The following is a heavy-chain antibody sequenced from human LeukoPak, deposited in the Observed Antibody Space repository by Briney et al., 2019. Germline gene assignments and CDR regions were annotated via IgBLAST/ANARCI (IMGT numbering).Heavy chain of an antibody. J-gene: IGHJ5*02. CDR1: GGSINTYGYY. CDR2: IYYSGST. V-gene: IGHV4-31*03. D-gene: IGHD2-21*02. Sequence: SQTLSLTCTVSGGSINTYGYYWSWIRQHPEKGLEWIGYIYYSGSTCYNPSLKSRDAISADMSKNQFSLKLSSVTAADTALYYCARSYCGGDCSLNWFDPWGQGTLVTVSS. CDR3: ARSYCGGDCSLNWFDP.